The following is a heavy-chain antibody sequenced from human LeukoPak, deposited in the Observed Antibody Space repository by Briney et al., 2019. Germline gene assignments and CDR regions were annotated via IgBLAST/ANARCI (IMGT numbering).Heavy chain of an antibody. CDR2: IYTGGST. D-gene: IGHD6-13*01. Sequence: PGGSLRLSCASSEFSVGSNYMAWVRQAPGEWLEWVSLIYTGGSTYYADSVKGRFTISRDNAKKSLYLQMNSLRAEDTAVYYCAKSGRLGSSWYSPNYFDYWGQGTLVTVSS. V-gene: IGHV3-66*01. J-gene: IGHJ4*02. CDR1: EFSVGSNY. CDR3: AKSGRLGSSWYSPNYFDY.